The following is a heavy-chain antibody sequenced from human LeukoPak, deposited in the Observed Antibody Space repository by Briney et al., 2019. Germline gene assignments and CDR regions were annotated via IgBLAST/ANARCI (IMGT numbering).Heavy chain of an antibody. Sequence: GGSLRLSCAASGFTFSDYHMSWIRQAPGKGLEWLSYISTSGATMYYADSVKGRFTISRDDAKNSLYLQMNSLRTEDTALYYCAKGTACSGGSCYLRVYYYGMDVWGQGTTVTVSS. CDR3: AKGTACSGGSCYLRVYYYGMDV. V-gene: IGHV3-11*01. CDR1: GFTFSDYH. J-gene: IGHJ6*02. D-gene: IGHD2-15*01. CDR2: ISTSGATM.